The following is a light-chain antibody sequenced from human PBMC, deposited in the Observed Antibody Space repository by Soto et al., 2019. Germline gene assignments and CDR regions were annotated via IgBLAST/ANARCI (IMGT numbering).Light chain of an antibody. CDR2: KAS. CDR1: QSITSW. CDR3: QLYISYPHT. J-gene: IGKJ2*01. V-gene: IGKV1-5*03. Sequence: DIQVSQSPSTLSASVGDRITITCRASQSITSWLAWYQQKPGTAPKLLIYKASRLQSGVPSRFSGSGSETDFTLTISSLPPDDFATSYCQLYISYPHTFRQGTNVHIK.